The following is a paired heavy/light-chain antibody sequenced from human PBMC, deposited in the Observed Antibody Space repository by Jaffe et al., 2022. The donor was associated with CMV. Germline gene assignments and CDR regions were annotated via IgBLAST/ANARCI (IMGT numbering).Light chain of an antibody. CDR1: SSNIGADYD. CDR2: ANN. Sequence: QSVLTQSPSVSGAPGQRVIISCTGSSSNIGADYDVHWYQQLPGTAPKLLIYANNNRPSGVPDRFSGSKSAASASLAITGLQAEDEADYYCQSYDNSLSGPVVFGGGTRLTVL. J-gene: IGLJ3*02. CDR3: QSYDNSLSGPVV. V-gene: IGLV1-40*01.
Heavy chain of an antibody. V-gene: IGHV4-59*01. CDR3: ARDGEAVGGYYYYMNV. J-gene: IGHJ6*03. CDR2: IHSSGIT. Sequence: QVQLQESGPGLVKPSETLSLTCTVSGGSISGYYWSWIRQPPGKGLEWIAYIHSSGITNYNPSLKSRVTISVDTSKNQLSLKLNSVTAADTAVYYCARDGEAVGGYYYYMNVWGTGTAVTVSS. D-gene: IGHD2-15*01. CDR1: GGSISGYY.